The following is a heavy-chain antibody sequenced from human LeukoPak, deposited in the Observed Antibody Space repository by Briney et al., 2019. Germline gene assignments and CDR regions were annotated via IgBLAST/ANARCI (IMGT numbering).Heavy chain of an antibody. V-gene: IGHV4-39*07. CDR2: IYYSGST. CDR1: GGFISSSSYY. D-gene: IGHD1-26*01. J-gene: IGHJ4*02. Sequence: DPSETLSLTCTVSGGFISSSSYYWGWIRQPPGKGLEWIGSIYYSGSTYYNPSLKSPVTISVDTSKNPFSLKLSSVTAADTAVYYCARVEGRPFSIVNFDYWGQGTLVTVSS. CDR3: ARVEGRPFSIVNFDY.